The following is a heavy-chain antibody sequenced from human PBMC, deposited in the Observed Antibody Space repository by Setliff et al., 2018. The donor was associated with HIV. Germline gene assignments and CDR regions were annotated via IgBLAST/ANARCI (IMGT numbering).Heavy chain of an antibody. CDR2: AFYSDNT. J-gene: IGHJ5*02. V-gene: IGHV4-39*07. Sequence: SETLSLTCIVSGGSISSGTYYWGWIRQPPGKGLEYIGSAFYSDNTYYKPSLKNRVTISVDTSKNQFSLKLTSVTAADTAVYYCATYADRESNRFDPWGQGILVTVSS. D-gene: IGHD3-10*01. CDR1: GGSISSGTYY. CDR3: ATYADRESNRFDP.